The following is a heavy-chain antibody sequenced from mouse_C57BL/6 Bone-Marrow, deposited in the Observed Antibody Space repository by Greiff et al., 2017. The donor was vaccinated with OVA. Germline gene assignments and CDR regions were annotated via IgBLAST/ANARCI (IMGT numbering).Heavy chain of an antibody. D-gene: IGHD2-2*01. V-gene: IGHV1-50*01. CDR1: GYTFTSYW. J-gene: IGHJ2*01. CDR2: IDPSDSYT. Sequence: QVQLQQPGAELVKPGASVKLSCKASGYTFTSYWMQWVKQRPGQGLEWIGEIDPSDSYTNYNQKFKGKATLTVDTSSSTAYMQLSSLTSEDSAVYYCARYGYDENDLDYWGQGTTLTVSS. CDR3: ARYGYDENDLDY.